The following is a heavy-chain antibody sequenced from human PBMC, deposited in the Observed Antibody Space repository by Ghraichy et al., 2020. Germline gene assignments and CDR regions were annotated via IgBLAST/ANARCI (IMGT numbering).Heavy chain of an antibody. Sequence: GGSLRLSCATSGFTFDTFAMSWVRQAPGKGLEWVSSISVSTTSAYYADSVKGRFTVSRDNSKDTLYLQMNTLRAEDTAVYYCAKGEVLAVRLLDVWGRGTTVIVSS. CDR3: AKGEVLAVRLLDV. CDR1: GFTFDTFA. CDR2: ISVSTTSA. J-gene: IGHJ6*02. D-gene: IGHD3-3*02. V-gene: IGHV3-23*01.